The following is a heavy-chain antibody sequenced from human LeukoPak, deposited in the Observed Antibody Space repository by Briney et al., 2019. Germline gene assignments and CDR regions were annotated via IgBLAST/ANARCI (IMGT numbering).Heavy chain of an antibody. Sequence: SETLSLTCTVSGGSIGRSGYYWSWIRQHPGRGREWVGLIYYSGTTYYNPSLRSRVTMSIDTSKNQFSLRLSSVTAADTAVYYCARGGRYCSGGSCSNWFDPWGQGTLVTVSS. CDR1: GGSIGRSGYY. CDR2: IYYSGTT. V-gene: IGHV4-31*03. D-gene: IGHD2-15*01. J-gene: IGHJ5*02. CDR3: ARGGRYCSGGSCSNWFDP.